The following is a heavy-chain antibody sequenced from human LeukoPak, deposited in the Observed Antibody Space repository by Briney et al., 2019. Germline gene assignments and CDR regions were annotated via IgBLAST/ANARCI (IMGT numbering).Heavy chain of an antibody. Sequence: PGGSLRLSCAASGFTFSSYAMSWVRQAPGKGLEWVSRISGDGSTTIYADFVKGRFTISRDNAKNTLYLQMNSLRVEDTAVYYCARDIAPAGTVWFDAWGQGTLVTVSS. D-gene: IGHD6-13*01. J-gene: IGHJ5*02. CDR2: ISGDGSTT. V-gene: IGHV3-74*01. CDR1: GFTFSSYA. CDR3: ARDIAPAGTVWFDA.